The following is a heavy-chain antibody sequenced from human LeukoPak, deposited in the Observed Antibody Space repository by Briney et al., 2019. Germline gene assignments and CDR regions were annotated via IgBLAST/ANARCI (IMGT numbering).Heavy chain of an antibody. CDR1: GYTFTSYG. J-gene: IGHJ4*02. V-gene: IGHV1-18*01. CDR2: ISAYNGNT. D-gene: IGHD2-15*01. CDR3: ARFESGDCSGGSCYYHYFDY. Sequence: GASVKVSCKASGYTFTSYGISRVRQAPGQGLAWLGWISAYNGNTNYAQKLQGRVTMTTDTSTSTAYMELRSLRSDDTAVYYCARFESGDCSGGSCYYHYFDYWGQGTLVTVSS.